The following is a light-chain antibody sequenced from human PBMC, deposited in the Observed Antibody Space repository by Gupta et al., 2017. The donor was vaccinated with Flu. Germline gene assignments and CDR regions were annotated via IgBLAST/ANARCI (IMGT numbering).Light chain of an antibody. CDR3: SSHAGRVTWV. CDR2: DVT. V-gene: IGLV2-11*01. CDR1: SSDVGSSNR. Sequence: QSAPTQPRSVSGSPGQSVTISCTGTSSDVGSSNRVSWYQQRTGKAPKLILYDVTERPSGVPDRFSGSKSGNTASLSISGLQADDESDYYCSSHAGRVTWVFGTGTTVTVL. J-gene: IGLJ1*01.